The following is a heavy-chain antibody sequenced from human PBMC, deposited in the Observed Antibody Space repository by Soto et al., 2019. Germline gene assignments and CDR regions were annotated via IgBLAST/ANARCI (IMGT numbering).Heavy chain of an antibody. V-gene: IGHV4-39*01. Sequence: QPPGKGLEWIGNIYHSGNTYYNSSLRSRVTISVDTSKNQISLKVRSMTAADTAVYSCARLRSYTHWFAPWVQGSLVPGFS. CDR3: ARLRSYTHWFAP. D-gene: IGHD3-10*01. J-gene: IGHJ5*02. CDR2: IYHSGNT.